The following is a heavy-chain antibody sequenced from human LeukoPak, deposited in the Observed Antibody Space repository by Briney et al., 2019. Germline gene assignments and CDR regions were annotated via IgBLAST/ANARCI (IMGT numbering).Heavy chain of an antibody. V-gene: IGHV3-64D*06. CDR3: VRGTGY. J-gene: IGHJ4*02. CDR1: GFTFSTYV. CDR2: ISSNGDNT. Sequence: GGALRFSCSVSGFTFSTYVMHWVRQAPGKGLEYVSAISSNGDNTYYADSVKGRFTISRDNSKNALYLQMSSLRADDTAVYYCVRGTGYWDQGTLVTVSS.